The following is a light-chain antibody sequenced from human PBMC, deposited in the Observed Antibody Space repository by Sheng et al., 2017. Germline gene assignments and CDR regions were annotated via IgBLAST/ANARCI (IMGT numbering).Light chain of an antibody. V-gene: IGKV1-5*03. CDR3: HQYNIYSWT. Sequence: DIQMTQSPSTLSASVGDRVTISCRASQSVRSWLAWYQQKPGKAPKLLIYKASTLETGVPSRFSGSGSGTEFTLTISSLQPDDFATYYCHQYNIYSWTFGQGTKVEIK. CDR2: KAS. CDR1: QSVRSW. J-gene: IGKJ1*01.